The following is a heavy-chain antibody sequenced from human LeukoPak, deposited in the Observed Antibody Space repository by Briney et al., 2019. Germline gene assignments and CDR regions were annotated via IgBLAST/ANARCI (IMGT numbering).Heavy chain of an antibody. CDR1: GFTFSSYA. Sequence: GGSLRLSCAASGFTFSSYAMSWVRQAPGKGLAWVSAISGSGGSTYYADSVKGRFTISRDNSKNTLYLQMNNLRAEDTAVYYCAKSERGYCSGGSCGYFDYWGQGTLVTVPS. J-gene: IGHJ4*02. V-gene: IGHV3-23*01. D-gene: IGHD2-15*01. CDR3: AKSERGYCSGGSCGYFDY. CDR2: ISGSGGST.